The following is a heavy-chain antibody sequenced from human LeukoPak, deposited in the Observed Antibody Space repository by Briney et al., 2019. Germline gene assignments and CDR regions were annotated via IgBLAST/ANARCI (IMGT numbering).Heavy chain of an antibody. CDR2: IKQDGSEK. CDR1: GFTFSSHL. Sequence: GGSLRLSCAASGFTFSSHLMSWVRQAPGKGLEWVANIKQDGSEKYYVDSVKGRFTISRDNAKNSLYLQMNSLRAEDTAVYYCARDDFWSGCLDYWGQGTLVTVSS. V-gene: IGHV3-7*01. CDR3: ARDDFWSGCLDY. D-gene: IGHD3-3*01. J-gene: IGHJ4*02.